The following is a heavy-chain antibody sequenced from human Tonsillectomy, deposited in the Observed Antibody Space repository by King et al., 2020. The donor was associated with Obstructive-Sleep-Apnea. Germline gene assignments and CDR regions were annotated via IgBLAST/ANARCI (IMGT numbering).Heavy chain of an antibody. V-gene: IGHV1-69*17. CDR3: AGTPPPVAVPDSSLWEHFFCYALDV. CDR1: GGTFTNYA. J-gene: IGHJ6*02. Sequence: QLVQSGAEVRKPGSSVTVSCKASGGTFTNYAITWVRQAPGQGLEWMGGIMPVANVVKLAQKFQDRVTITAGRSTSTAYMELGSLTKEDTAVYYCAGTPPPVAVPDSSLWEHFFCYALDVWGQGTTVTVSS. D-gene: IGHD1/OR15-1a*01. CDR2: IMPVANVV.